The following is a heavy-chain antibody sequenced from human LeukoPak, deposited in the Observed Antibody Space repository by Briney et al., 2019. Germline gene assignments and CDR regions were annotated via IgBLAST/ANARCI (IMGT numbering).Heavy chain of an antibody. J-gene: IGHJ4*02. CDR1: GFTFSSYA. V-gene: IGHV3-30*04. CDR2: TSYDGSNK. Sequence: PGGSLRLSCAASGFTFSSYAMHWVRQAPGKGLEWVAVTSYDGSNKYYADSVKGRFTISRDNSKNTLYLQMNSLRAEDTAVYYCARDRSGTEHFDYWGQGTLVTVSS. D-gene: IGHD6-13*01. CDR3: ARDRSGTEHFDY.